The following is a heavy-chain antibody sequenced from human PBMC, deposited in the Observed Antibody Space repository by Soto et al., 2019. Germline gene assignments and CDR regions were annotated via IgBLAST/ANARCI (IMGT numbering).Heavy chain of an antibody. J-gene: IGHJ5*02. CDR2: INPHSRGT. CDR1: GYTFTDYF. Sequence: QVQLVQSEAEVKKPGASVKISCKASGYTFTDYFIHWVRQAPGQGFEWMGWINPHSRGTNYAQKFQGRVTMTRDTSNSTAYMELRGLRSDYTAVYYCARVTLKAGNWFDPWGQGTLVTVSS. V-gene: IGHV1-2*02. CDR3: ARVTLKAGNWFDP.